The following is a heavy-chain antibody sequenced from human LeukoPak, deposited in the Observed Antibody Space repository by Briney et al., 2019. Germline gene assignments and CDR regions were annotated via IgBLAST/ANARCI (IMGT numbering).Heavy chain of an antibody. V-gene: IGHV3-53*01. CDR2: IYSGGGA. CDR3: ATSGNYYLKY. CDR1: GFTVSSNY. J-gene: IGHJ4*02. D-gene: IGHD1-26*01. Sequence: GGSLRLSCAASGFTVSSNYMSWVRQAPGKGLECVSVIYSGGGAYYADSVKGRFTISRDNSKNTLYLQMNSLRDEDTAVYYCATSGNYYLKYWGQGTLVTVSS.